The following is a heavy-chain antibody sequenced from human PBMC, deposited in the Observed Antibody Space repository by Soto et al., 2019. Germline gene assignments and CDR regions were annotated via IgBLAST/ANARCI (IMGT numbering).Heavy chain of an antibody. V-gene: IGHV4-30-2*01. Sequence: SETLSLTCTVSGASITYGGYSWSWIRQTPGKGLEWIGYINHLETTFYNPSFESRLTLSIDRAKNQPSLNLNSMSAADRAVYFCARGGGSDSFDYWGQGILITVSS. CDR3: ARGGGSDSFDY. CDR2: INHLETT. D-gene: IGHD1-26*01. CDR1: GASITYGGYS. J-gene: IGHJ4*02.